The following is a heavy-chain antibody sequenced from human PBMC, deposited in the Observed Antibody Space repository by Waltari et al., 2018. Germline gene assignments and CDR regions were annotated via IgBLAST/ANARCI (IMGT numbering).Heavy chain of an antibody. CDR1: GFFLSTSW. J-gene: IGHJ4*02. CDR3: VLYSSSFLGDC. V-gene: IGHV3-74*01. CDR2: INTDGSIT. D-gene: IGHD6-13*01. Sequence: EVQLVESGGGLVQPGGSLRLSCAASGFFLSTSWLHWVRQDPGKGRVSVSHINTDGSITNYADSVKGRFTISRDNAKNTLFLQMNSLRAEDTAVYYCVLYSSSFLGDCWGQGTLVTVSS.